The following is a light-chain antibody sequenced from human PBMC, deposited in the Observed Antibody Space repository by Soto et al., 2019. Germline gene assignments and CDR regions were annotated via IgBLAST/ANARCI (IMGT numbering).Light chain of an antibody. CDR2: EVT. CDR1: SSDVGGYNS. Sequence: QSALTQPPSASGSPGQSVTVSCTGTSSDVGGYNSVSWYQQHPGKAPKLMIYEVTKRPSGVPDRFSGSKSGNTASLTVSGLQAEDEADYYCCPYAGSHTVFGGGTKVTVL. V-gene: IGLV2-8*01. J-gene: IGLJ2*01. CDR3: CPYAGSHTV.